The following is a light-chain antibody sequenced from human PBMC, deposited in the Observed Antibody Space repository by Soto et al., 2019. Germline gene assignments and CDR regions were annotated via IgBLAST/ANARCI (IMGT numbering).Light chain of an antibody. J-gene: IGLJ1*01. CDR3: ATWDDSLNGYV. Sequence: QSVLTQPPSASGTPGQRITISCSGSGSNIGSNTVTWYQQLPRTAPKVLIYTDNQRPSGVPDRFSGYRSGTSASLGISGLQSGDEADYYCATWDDSLNGYVFGTGTKLTVL. CDR1: GSNIGSNT. CDR2: TDN. V-gene: IGLV1-44*01.